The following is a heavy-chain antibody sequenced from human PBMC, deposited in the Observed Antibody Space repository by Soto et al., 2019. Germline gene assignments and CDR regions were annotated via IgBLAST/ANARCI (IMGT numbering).Heavy chain of an antibody. V-gene: IGHV3-23*01. CDR1: GFTFSTFA. CDR3: ATKFRSYFDH. Sequence: PGGSLRLSCVASGFTFSTFAMTWVRQTPGKGLEWVATVGDDGFRTNVADSVKGRFIISRDNSKGTLSLEMSSLRVEDTGIYYCATKFRSYFDHWGQGVQVTVYS. J-gene: IGHJ4*02. CDR2: VGDDGFRT.